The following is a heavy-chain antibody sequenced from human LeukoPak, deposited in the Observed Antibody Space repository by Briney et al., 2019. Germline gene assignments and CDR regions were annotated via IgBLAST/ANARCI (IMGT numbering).Heavy chain of an antibody. D-gene: IGHD3-16*02. CDR1: GGSFSGYY. Sequence: PSETLSLTCAVYGGSFSGYYWSWIRHPPGKGLEWIGEINHSGSTNYNPSLKSRVTISVDTSKNQFCLKLSSVTAADTAVYYCARGKLVVAWGSYRYQPIFDYWGQGTLVTVSS. J-gene: IGHJ4*02. CDR3: ARGKLVVAWGSYRYQPIFDY. V-gene: IGHV4-34*01. CDR2: INHSGST.